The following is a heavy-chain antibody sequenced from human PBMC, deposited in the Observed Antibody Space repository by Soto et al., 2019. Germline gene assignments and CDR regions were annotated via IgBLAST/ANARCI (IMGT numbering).Heavy chain of an antibody. CDR3: AKGSGLRYFDWSLYWYFDL. J-gene: IGHJ2*01. Sequence: EVQLLESGGGLVQPGGSLRLSCAASGFTFSSYAMSWVRQAPGKGLEWVSAISGSGGSTYYADSVKGRFTISRDNSKNTLYLQMNSLRAEDTAVYYCAKGSGLRYFDWSLYWYFDLWGRGTLVTVSS. V-gene: IGHV3-23*01. D-gene: IGHD3-9*01. CDR2: ISGSGGST. CDR1: GFTFSSYA.